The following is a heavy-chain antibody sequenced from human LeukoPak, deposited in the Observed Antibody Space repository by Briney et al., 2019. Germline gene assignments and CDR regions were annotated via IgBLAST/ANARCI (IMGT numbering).Heavy chain of an antibody. D-gene: IGHD6-19*01. CDR1: GGSISSYY. Sequence: TSETLSLTCTVSGGSISSYYWSWIRQPPGKGLEWIGYIYYSGSTNYNPSLKSRVTISVDTSKNQFSLKLSSVTAADTAVYYCAMDTYSSATYWGQGTLVTVSS. CDR3: AMDTYSSATY. J-gene: IGHJ4*02. V-gene: IGHV4-59*12. CDR2: IYYSGST.